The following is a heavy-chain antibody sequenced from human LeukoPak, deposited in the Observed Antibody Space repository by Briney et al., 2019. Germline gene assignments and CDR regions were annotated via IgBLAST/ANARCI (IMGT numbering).Heavy chain of an antibody. J-gene: IGHJ4*02. V-gene: IGHV3-43*01. Sequence: GGSLRLSCEGSGFTFDDYTMHWVRQAPGKGLEWVSLISWDGGSTYYADSVKGRFTISRDNSKNSLYLQMNSLRTEDTALYYCAKDWNGSGARGGAFDYWGQGTLVTVSS. CDR3: AKDWNGSGARGGAFDY. D-gene: IGHD3-10*01. CDR2: ISWDGGST. CDR1: GFTFDDYT.